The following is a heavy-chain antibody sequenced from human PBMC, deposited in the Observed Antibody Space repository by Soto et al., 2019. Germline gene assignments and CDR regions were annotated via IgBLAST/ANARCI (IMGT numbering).Heavy chain of an antibody. CDR3: AKGGVGSTSNAFHI. CDR1: GFTFRSYG. J-gene: IGHJ3*02. D-gene: IGHD1-26*01. V-gene: IGHV3-30*18. CDR2: ISYDGSNK. Sequence: PWGSLRLSCAASGFTFRSYGMHWVRQAPGKGLEWVAVISYDGSNKYYADSVKGRFTISRDNSKNTLYLQMNSLRAEDTAVYYCAKGGVGSTSNAFHIWGAGTMVTV.